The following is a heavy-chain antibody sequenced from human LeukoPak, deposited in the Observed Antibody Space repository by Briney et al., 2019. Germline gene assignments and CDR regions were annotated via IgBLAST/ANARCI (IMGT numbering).Heavy chain of an antibody. CDR2: ISSTSSYI. V-gene: IGHV3-21*01. J-gene: IGHJ4*02. D-gene: IGHD6-13*01. Sequence: SGGSLRLSCAASGFTFSSYAMSWVRQAPGKGLEWVSSISSTSSYIYYADSLKGRFTISRDNAKNSLYLQMNSLRAEDTAVYYCARAGIAAAGNLYWGQGTLVTVSS. CDR1: GFTFSSYA. CDR3: ARAGIAAAGNLY.